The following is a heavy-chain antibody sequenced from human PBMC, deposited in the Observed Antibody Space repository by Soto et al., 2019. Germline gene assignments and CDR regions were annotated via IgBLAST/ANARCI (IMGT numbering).Heavy chain of an antibody. CDR3: ARVAGHKNACFDT. CDR2: INPGSGVT. D-gene: IGHD1-1*01. Sequence: ASVKVSCKASGYSFTKYHMHWVRQAPGQGLEWMGWINPGSGVTNQAQKFQGRVTMTRDTSITTTYMELNSLTSDDTAVYYCARVAGHKNACFDTWGQGALVPVSS. CDR1: GYSFTKYH. J-gene: IGHJ5*02. V-gene: IGHV1-2*02.